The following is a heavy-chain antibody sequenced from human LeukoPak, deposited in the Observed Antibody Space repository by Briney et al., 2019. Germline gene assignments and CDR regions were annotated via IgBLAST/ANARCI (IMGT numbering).Heavy chain of an antibody. Sequence: PSETLSLTCTVSGGSVNGYYWNWIRQAPEKGLEWIGFIHYSGLTVYSPSLQSRVSMSVDTSRNQFSLDLSSVTAADTALYYCARDPPEDEWNSLDSWGQGILVTVSS. CDR3: ARDPPEDEWNSLDS. CDR2: IHYSGLT. CDR1: GGSVNGYY. D-gene: IGHD1-7*01. V-gene: IGHV4-59*02. J-gene: IGHJ4*02.